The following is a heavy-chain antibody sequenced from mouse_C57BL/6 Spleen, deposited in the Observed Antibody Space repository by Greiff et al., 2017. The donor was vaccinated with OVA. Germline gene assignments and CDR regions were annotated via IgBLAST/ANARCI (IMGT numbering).Heavy chain of an antibody. CDR2: INPRTGGT. J-gene: IGHJ3*01. CDR3: AKYGEDEDAAWLAY. D-gene: IGHD1-2*01. CDR1: GYSFTGYY. Sequence: EVQLKESGPELVKPGASVKISCKASGYSFTGYYMNWVKQSPEKSLEWIGEINPRTGGTTYNQKFKAKATLTVAKSSSTAYMQLKSPTSEDSAVYYSAKYGEDEDAAWLAYWGQGTLVTVSA. V-gene: IGHV1-42*01.